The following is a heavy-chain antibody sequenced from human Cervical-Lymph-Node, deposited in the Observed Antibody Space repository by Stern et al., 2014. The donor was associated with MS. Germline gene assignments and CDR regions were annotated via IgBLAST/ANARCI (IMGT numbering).Heavy chain of an antibody. D-gene: IGHD1-14*01. Sequence: AQLGQSGAGMKQPGSSVKVSCKASGGSFSSYAVNSVRQAPGQAPEWMGEIIPMFGAANYAQKFQGRVTLIADESTSTVYMEMISLTSEDTAVYYCTREATAHSGTFDFWGQGTLVTV. V-gene: IGHV1-69*01. J-gene: IGHJ4*02. CDR3: TREATAHSGTFDF. CDR2: IIPMFGAA. CDR1: GGSFSSYA.